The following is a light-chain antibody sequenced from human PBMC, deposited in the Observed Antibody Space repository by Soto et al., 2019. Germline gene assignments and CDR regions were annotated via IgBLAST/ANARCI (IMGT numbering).Light chain of an antibody. J-gene: IGLJ2*01. Sequence: QSALTQPPSASGSPGQSVTISCTGTSSDVGGYNYVSWYQQHPGKAPKLMIYEVSKWPSGVPDRFSGSKHGNTASLTVSGLQAEDEADYYCSSYAGNNIVVFGGGTKLTVL. CDR1: SSDVGGYNY. V-gene: IGLV2-8*01. CDR2: EVS. CDR3: SSYAGNNIVV.